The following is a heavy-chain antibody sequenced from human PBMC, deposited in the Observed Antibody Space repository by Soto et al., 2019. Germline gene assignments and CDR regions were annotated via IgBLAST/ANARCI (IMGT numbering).Heavy chain of an antibody. CDR2: IYYSGST. V-gene: IGHV4-39*01. J-gene: IGHJ4*02. CDR3: VAWSGYLYYFDY. Sequence: PSETLSLTCTVSGGSISSSSYYLGWIRQPPGKRLEWIGSIYYSGSTYYNPSLKSRVTISVDTSKNQFSLKLSSVTAADTAVYYCVAWSGYLYYFDYWGQGTLVTVSS. D-gene: IGHD3-3*01. CDR1: GGSISSSSYY.